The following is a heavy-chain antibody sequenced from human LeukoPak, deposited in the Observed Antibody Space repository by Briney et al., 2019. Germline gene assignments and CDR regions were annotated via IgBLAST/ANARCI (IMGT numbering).Heavy chain of an antibody. D-gene: IGHD1-14*01. Sequence: PGGSLRLSCAASGFTFSDYYMSWIRQAPGQGLEWVSYISSSGSTIYCADSVKGRFTISRDNAKNSLYLQMNSLRAADTAVYYCARDPEDLYYYYMDVWGKGTTVTVSS. CDR3: ARDPEDLYYYYMDV. J-gene: IGHJ6*03. CDR2: ISSSGSTI. V-gene: IGHV3-11*04. CDR1: GFTFSDYY.